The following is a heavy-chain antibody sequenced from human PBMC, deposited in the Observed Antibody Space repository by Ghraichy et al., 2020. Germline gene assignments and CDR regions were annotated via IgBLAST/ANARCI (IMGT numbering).Heavy chain of an antibody. CDR1: GFSLSTSGVG. J-gene: IGHJ6*02. CDR3: AHSSPGVVPAAFWGTRYYGMDV. Sequence: SGPTLVKPTQTLTLTCTFSGFSLSTSGVGVGWIRQPPGKALEWLALIYWNDDKRYSPSLKSRLTITKDTSKNQVVLTMTNMDPVDTATYYCAHSSPGVVPAAFWGTRYYGMDVWGQGTTVTVSS. CDR2: IYWNDDK. V-gene: IGHV2-5*01. D-gene: IGHD2-2*01.